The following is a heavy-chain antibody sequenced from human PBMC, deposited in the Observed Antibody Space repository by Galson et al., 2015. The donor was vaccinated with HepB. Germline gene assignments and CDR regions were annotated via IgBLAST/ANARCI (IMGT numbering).Heavy chain of an antibody. CDR2: ASAHNGDR. V-gene: IGHV1-18*04. D-gene: IGHD6-13*01. CDR1: GYIFSTYG. J-gene: IGHJ4*02. CDR3: GRGAGKIAAGGPDY. Sequence: SVKVSCKASGYIFSTYGVTWVRQAPGQGLEWMGWASAHNGDRKYSDKFQGRVTLSTDTSTSTAYMELRSLRSDDTAIYFCGRGAGKIAAGGPDYWGQRTPVTVSA.